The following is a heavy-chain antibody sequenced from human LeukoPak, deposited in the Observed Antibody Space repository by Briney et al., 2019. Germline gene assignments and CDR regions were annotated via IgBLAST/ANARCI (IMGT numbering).Heavy chain of an antibody. CDR2: INHSGST. CDR1: GGSFSGYY. D-gene: IGHD2-2*01. Sequence: SETLSLTCAVYGGSFSGYYWSWIRQPPGKGLEWIGEINHSGSTNYNPSLKSRVAISVDTSKNQFSLKPSSVTAADTAVYYCARACTSCYGTAYYYYYYYMDVWGKGTTVTVSS. V-gene: IGHV4-34*01. J-gene: IGHJ6*03. CDR3: ARACTSCYGTAYYYYYYYMDV.